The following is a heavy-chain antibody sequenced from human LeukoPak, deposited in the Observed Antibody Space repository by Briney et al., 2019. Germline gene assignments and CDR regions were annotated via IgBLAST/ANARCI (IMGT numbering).Heavy chain of an antibody. D-gene: IGHD2-2*01. CDR2: IIPIFGTA. CDR3: ARGYCSSTSCYALDI. J-gene: IGHJ3*02. CDR1: GGTFSSYA. Sequence: SVKVSCKASGGTFSSYAISWVRQAPGQGHEWMGGIIPIFGTANYAQKFQGRVTITADKSTSTAYMELSSLRSEDTAVYYCARGYCSSTSCYALDIWGQGTMVTVSS. V-gene: IGHV1-69*06.